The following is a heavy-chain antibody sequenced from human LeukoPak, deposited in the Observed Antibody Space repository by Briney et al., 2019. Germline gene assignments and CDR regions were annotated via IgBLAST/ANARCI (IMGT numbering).Heavy chain of an antibody. V-gene: IGHV3-48*04. Sequence: PGGSLRLSCAASGFTFSSYSMNWVRQAPGKGLEWVSYISSSSSTIYYADSVKGRFTISRDNAKNSLSLQMNSLRAEDTAVFYCARAIVGATTRSFDYWGQGTLVTVSS. CDR2: ISSSSSTI. CDR3: ARAIVGATTRSFDY. CDR1: GFTFSSYS. D-gene: IGHD1-26*01. J-gene: IGHJ4*02.